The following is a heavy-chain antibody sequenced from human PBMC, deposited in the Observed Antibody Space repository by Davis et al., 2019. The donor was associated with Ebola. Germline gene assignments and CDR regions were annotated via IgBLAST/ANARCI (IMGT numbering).Heavy chain of an antibody. CDR1: GYTFSSYW. V-gene: IGHV5-51*01. CDR3: ARQGTWAFDY. CDR2: IYPGDSDT. J-gene: IGHJ4*02. Sequence: GESLKISCKGSGYTFSSYWIGWVRQMPGKGLEWMGIIYPGDSDTRYSPSFQGQVTISADKSSSTAYLQWSSLKASDTALYYCARQGTWAFDYWGQGTLVTVSS. D-gene: IGHD1-1*01.